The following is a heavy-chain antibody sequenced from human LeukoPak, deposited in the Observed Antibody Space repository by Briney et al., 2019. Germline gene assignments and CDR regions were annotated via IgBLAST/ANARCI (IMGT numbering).Heavy chain of an antibody. CDR3: AKDRRYYGSGSYMDY. D-gene: IGHD3-10*01. V-gene: IGHV3-30*18. J-gene: IGHJ4*02. Sequence: GGSLRLSCAASGFTFSSYGMHWVRQAAGKGLEWVAVISYDGSNKYYADSVKGRFTISRDNSKNTLYLQMNSLRAEDTAVYYCAKDRRYYGSGSYMDYWGQGTLVTVSS. CDR1: GFTFSSYG. CDR2: ISYDGSNK.